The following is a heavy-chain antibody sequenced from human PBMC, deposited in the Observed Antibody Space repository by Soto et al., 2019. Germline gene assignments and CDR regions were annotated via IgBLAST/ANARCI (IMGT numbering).Heavy chain of an antibody. D-gene: IGHD2-2*01. J-gene: IGHJ6*02. V-gene: IGHV1-18*01. CDR1: GYTFTSYG. CDR3: ARDRGSTIREVVFYYYYGMDV. CDR2: ISAYNGNT. Sequence: ASVKVSCKASGYTFTSYGISWVRQAPGQGLEWMGWISAYNGNTNYAQKLQGRVTMTTDTSTSTAYMELRSLRSDDTAVYYCARDRGSTIREVVFYYYYGMDVWGQGTTVIVSS.